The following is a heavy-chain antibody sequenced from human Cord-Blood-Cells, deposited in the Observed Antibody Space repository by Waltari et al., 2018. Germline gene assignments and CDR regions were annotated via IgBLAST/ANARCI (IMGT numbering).Heavy chain of an antibody. CDR2: ISYDGNNK. Sequence: QVQLVESGGGVVQPGRSLRLSCAASGFTFSSYGMHWVRQAPGKGLEWVAVISYDGNNKYYADAVKGRFTISRDNSKNTLYLQMNSLRAEDTAVYYCAKDGVNSSSWYYWGQGTLVTVSS. J-gene: IGHJ4*02. CDR1: GFTFSSYG. D-gene: IGHD6-13*01. CDR3: AKDGVNSSSWYY. V-gene: IGHV3-30*18.